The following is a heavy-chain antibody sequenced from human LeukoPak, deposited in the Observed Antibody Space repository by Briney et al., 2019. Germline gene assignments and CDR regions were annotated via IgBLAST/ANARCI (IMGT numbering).Heavy chain of an antibody. CDR2: IKQDGSEK. Sequence: GGSLRLSCAASGFTFSSYWMSWVRQAPGKGLEWVANIKQDGSEKYSVDSVKGRFTISRDNAKNSLYLQTNSLRAEDTAVYYCARASTTVTTLHFDYWGQGTLVTVSS. CDR1: GFTFSSYW. CDR3: ARASTTVTTLHFDY. J-gene: IGHJ4*02. V-gene: IGHV3-7*04. D-gene: IGHD4-11*01.